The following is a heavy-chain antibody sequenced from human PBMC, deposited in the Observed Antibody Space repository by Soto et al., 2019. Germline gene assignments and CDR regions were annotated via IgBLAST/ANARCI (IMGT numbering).Heavy chain of an antibody. CDR3: AKDRHRSGSPHPFDY. CDR2: IKSKTDGGTT. J-gene: IGHJ4*02. CDR1: GFTFSNAW. Sequence: PGGSLRLSCAASGFTFSNAWMNWVRQAPGKGLEWVGRIKSKTDGGTTDYAAPVKGRFTISRDDSKNTLYLQMNSLKTEDTAVYYCAKDRHRSGSPHPFDYWGQGTLVTVSS. D-gene: IGHD3-22*01. V-gene: IGHV3-15*07.